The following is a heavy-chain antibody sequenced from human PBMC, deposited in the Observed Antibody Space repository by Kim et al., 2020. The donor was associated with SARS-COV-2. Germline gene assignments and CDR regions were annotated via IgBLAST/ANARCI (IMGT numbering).Heavy chain of an antibody. CDR2: INHSGST. Sequence: SETLSLTCAVYGGSFSGYYWSWIRQPPGKGLEWIGEINHSGSTNYNPSLKSRVTISVDTSKNQFSLKLSSVTAADTAVYYCARGPIAAAGFNWFDPWGQGTLVTVSS. CDR3: ARGPIAAAGFNWFDP. D-gene: IGHD6-13*01. CDR1: GGSFSGYY. V-gene: IGHV4-34*01. J-gene: IGHJ5*02.